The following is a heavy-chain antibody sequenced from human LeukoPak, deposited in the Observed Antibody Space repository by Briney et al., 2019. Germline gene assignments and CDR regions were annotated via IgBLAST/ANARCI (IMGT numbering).Heavy chain of an antibody. CDR3: ARARYVNSFYAFDI. Sequence: SETLSLTCTVSGGSISSYYWSWVRQPPGKGLEWLGYLSKSGNTNYSPSLKSRVTIFGDTSKNQFFLKLSSVTAADTAVYYCARARYVNSFYAFDIWGQGTLVTVSS. D-gene: IGHD3-9*01. CDR2: LSKSGNT. V-gene: IGHV4-59*01. J-gene: IGHJ3*02. CDR1: GGSISSYY.